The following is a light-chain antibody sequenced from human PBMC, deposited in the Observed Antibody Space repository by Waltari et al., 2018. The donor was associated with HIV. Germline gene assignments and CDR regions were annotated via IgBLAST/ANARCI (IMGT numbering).Light chain of an antibody. CDR3: QQYNNWPRT. J-gene: IGKJ3*01. V-gene: IGKV3-15*01. CDR2: GSS. Sequence: EIVMTQSPATLSVSQGERATLSCRASQSVSSNLAWYQQKPGQAPRLLIYGSSTRATGIPARFTGSGSGTEFTLAISSLQSEDFAVYDCQQYNNWPRTFGPGTKVDIK. CDR1: QSVSSN.